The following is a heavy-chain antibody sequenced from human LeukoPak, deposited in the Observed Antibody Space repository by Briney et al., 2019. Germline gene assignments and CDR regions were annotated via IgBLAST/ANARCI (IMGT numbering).Heavy chain of an antibody. CDR2: ISSNGGST. CDR1: GFTFSSYA. Sequence: GGSLRLSCAASGFTFSSYALSWVRQAPGKGLECVSTISSNGGSTYSADSVKGRFTISRDNSKNTLYHQMSSLRPEDTAVYYCVKGQALSKYYFDYWGQGTLVTVSS. CDR3: VKGQALSKYYFDY. J-gene: IGHJ4*02. V-gene: IGHV3-64D*06. D-gene: IGHD5/OR15-5a*01.